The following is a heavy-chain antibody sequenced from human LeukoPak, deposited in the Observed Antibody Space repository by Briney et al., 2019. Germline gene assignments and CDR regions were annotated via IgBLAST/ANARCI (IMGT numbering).Heavy chain of an antibody. V-gene: IGHV6-1*01. Sequence: SQTLSLTCAISGDSVSSNSGAWNWIRQSPSRGLEWLGRTYYRSKWYGDYAVSVKSRITINPDTSKNQFSLQLNFVTPEDTAVYYCARAGGDGYNWRGNYFDYWGQGTLVTVSS. CDR3: ARAGGDGYNWRGNYFDY. J-gene: IGHJ4*02. CDR1: GDSVSSNSGA. D-gene: IGHD5-24*01. CDR2: TYYRSKWYG.